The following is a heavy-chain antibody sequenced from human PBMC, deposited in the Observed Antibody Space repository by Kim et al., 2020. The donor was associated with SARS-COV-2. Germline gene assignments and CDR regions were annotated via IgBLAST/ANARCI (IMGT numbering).Heavy chain of an antibody. CDR1: GFTFGSYA. Sequence: GGSLRLSCIASGFTFGSYAMTWVRLAPGKGLEWVSDISANGDRADFAASVRGRFSISRDGSKNTLFLQMNSLRVEDTALYFCAKGASSDHSHFLTFDPWG. V-gene: IGHV3-23*01. D-gene: IGHD2-15*01. CDR3: AKGASSDHSHFLTFDP. J-gene: IGHJ5*02. CDR2: ISANGDRA.